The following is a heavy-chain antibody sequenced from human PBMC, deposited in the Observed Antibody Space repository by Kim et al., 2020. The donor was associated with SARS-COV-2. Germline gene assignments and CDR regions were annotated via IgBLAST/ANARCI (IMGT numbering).Heavy chain of an antibody. V-gene: IGHV4-39*01. Sequence: SETLSLTCTVSGGSISSSSYYWGWIRQPPGKGLEWIGSIYYSGSTYYNPSLKSRVTISVDTSKNQFSLKLSSVTAADTAVYYCARPPSPGIAAAGTGWFDPWGQGTLVTVSS. J-gene: IGHJ5*02. CDR1: GGSISSSSYY. CDR2: IYYSGST. CDR3: ARPPSPGIAAAGTGWFDP. D-gene: IGHD6-13*01.